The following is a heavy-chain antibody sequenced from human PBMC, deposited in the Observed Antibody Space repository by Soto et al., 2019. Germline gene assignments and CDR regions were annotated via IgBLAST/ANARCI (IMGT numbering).Heavy chain of an antibody. Sequence: SETLSLTCTVSGGSISRGGYYWSWIRQHPGKGLEWIGYIYYSGSTYYNPSLKSRVTISVDTSKNQFSLKLSSVTAADTAVYYCARVGGINWFDPWGQGTLVTVSS. CDR3: ARVGGINWFDP. D-gene: IGHD3-16*01. CDR2: IYYSGST. CDR1: GGSISRGGYY. J-gene: IGHJ5*02. V-gene: IGHV4-31*03.